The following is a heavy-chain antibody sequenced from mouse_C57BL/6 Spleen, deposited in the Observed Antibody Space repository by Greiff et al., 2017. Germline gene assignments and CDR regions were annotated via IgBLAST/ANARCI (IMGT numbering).Heavy chain of an antibody. CDR3: ARPDRDGYFDV. J-gene: IGHJ1*03. V-gene: IGHV1-4*01. Sequence: VQLQQSGAELARPGASVKMSCKASGYTFTSYTMHWVKQRPGQGLEWIGYINPSSGYTKYNQKFKDKATLTADKSSSTAYMQLGSLTSEYSAVYYCARPDRDGYFDVWGTGTTVTVSS. CDR2: INPSSGYT. CDR1: GYTFTSYT.